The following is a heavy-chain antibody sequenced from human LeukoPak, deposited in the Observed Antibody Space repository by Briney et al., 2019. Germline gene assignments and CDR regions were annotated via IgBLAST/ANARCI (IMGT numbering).Heavy chain of an antibody. Sequence: PSETLSLTCTVFGGSISSGGYYWSWIRQHPGKGLEWIGYIYYSGSTYYNPSLKSRVTMSVDTSKNQFSLKLTSVTAADTAVYYCARRVEYNYGFRFDPWGQGTLVTVSS. CDR2: IYYSGST. V-gene: IGHV4-31*03. CDR1: GGSISSGGYY. J-gene: IGHJ5*02. D-gene: IGHD5-18*01. CDR3: ARRVEYNYGFRFDP.